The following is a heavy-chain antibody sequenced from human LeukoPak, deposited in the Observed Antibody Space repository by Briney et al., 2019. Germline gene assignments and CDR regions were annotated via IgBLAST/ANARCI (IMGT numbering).Heavy chain of an antibody. Sequence: GESLKISCKGSGYIFTSYWIGWVRQMPGKGLEWMGIIYPGDSDTSYSPSFQGQVTISADKSISTAYLQWSSLKASDTAMYYCARIGIAAAIWFGPWGQGTLVTVSS. CDR3: ARIGIAAAIWFGP. J-gene: IGHJ5*02. D-gene: IGHD6-13*01. CDR1: GYIFTSYW. CDR2: IYPGDSDT. V-gene: IGHV5-51*01.